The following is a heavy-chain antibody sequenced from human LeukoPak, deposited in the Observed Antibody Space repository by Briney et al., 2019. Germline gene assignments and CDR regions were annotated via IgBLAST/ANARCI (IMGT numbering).Heavy chain of an antibody. V-gene: IGHV3-53*01. Sequence: GGSLRLSCAASGFSVSTNYMNWVRQGPGKGLEWVSILYSGSSTYYTDSVKGRFTISRDNSRNTLYLHMTNLRAEDTAVYYCARVGDHYHWYLDLRGRGSLLTVSS. D-gene: IGHD3-10*01. CDR3: ARVGDHYHWYLDL. CDR1: GFSVSTNY. J-gene: IGHJ2*01. CDR2: LYSGSST.